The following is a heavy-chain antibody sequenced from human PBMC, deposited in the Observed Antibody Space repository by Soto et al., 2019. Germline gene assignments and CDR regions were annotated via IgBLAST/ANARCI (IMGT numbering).Heavy chain of an antibody. V-gene: IGHV1-2*02. D-gene: IGHD6-6*01. CDR1: GYTFTGYY. CDR2: INPNSGGT. J-gene: IGHJ4*02. Sequence: SVKDSCKASGYTFTGYYMHWVRQAPGQGLEWMGWINPNSGGTNYSQKFQGRVTMTRDTSISTAYMELSRLRSDDTAVYYCARAIIAARPNFDYWGQGTLVTVSS. CDR3: ARAIIAARPNFDY.